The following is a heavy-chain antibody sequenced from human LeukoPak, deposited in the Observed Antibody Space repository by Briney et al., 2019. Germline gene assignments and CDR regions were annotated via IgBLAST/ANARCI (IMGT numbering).Heavy chain of an antibody. CDR1: GGSISGYS. D-gene: IGHD3-10*01. CDR3: ARGHLGLSP. Sequence: SETLSLTCTVSGGSISGYSWTWIRQPPGQGLEWIGYFHNSRTTSYHPSLTGRVIISVDTAMDQISLKLNSVTAADTAVYYCARGHLGLSPWGQGTLVTVSS. J-gene: IGHJ5*02. V-gene: IGHV4-59*01. CDR2: FHNSRTT.